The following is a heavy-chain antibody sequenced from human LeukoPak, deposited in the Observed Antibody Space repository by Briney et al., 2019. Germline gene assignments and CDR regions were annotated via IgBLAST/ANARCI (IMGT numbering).Heavy chain of an antibody. Sequence: SVKVSCKASGYTFTSYGISWVRQAPGQGLEWMGRIIPILGIANYAQKFQGRVTITADKSTSTAYMELRSLRSDDTAVYYCARTRFLEWLFGYWGQGTLVTVSS. V-gene: IGHV1-69*04. D-gene: IGHD3-3*01. CDR3: ARTRFLEWLFGY. CDR1: GYTFTSYG. J-gene: IGHJ4*02. CDR2: IIPILGIA.